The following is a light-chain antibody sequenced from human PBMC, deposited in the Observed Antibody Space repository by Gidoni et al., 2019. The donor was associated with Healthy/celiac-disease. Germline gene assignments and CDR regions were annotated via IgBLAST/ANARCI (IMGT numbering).Light chain of an antibody. CDR2: LGS. CDR1: QSLLHSNGYNY. Sequence: DIVMTQSPLSQPVTPGEPASISCRSSQSLLHSNGYNYLDWYLQKPGQSPQLLIYLGSNRASGVPDRFSGSGSGTDFTLKISRVEAEDVGVYYCMQALQTPLITFGQGTRLEIK. V-gene: IGKV2-28*01. CDR3: MQALQTPLIT. J-gene: IGKJ5*01.